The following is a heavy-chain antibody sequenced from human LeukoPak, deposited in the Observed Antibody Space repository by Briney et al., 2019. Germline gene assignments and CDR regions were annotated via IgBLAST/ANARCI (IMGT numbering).Heavy chain of an antibody. CDR3: ARGPRVDTAMAYYCYYGMDV. Sequence: SETLSLTCAVYGGSFSGYYWSWIRQPPGKGLEWIGEINHSGSTNYNPSLKSRVTISVDTSKNQFSLKLSSVTAADTAVYYCARGPRVDTAMAYYCYYGMDVWGQGTTVTVSS. D-gene: IGHD5-18*01. CDR1: GGSFSGYY. CDR2: INHSGST. J-gene: IGHJ6*02. V-gene: IGHV4-34*01.